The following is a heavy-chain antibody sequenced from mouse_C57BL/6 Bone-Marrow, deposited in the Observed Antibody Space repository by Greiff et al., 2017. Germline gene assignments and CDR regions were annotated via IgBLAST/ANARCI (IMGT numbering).Heavy chain of an antibody. CDR2: ISSGGDYI. Sequence: EVQGVESGEGLVKPGGSLKLSCAASGFTFSSYAMSWVRQTPEKRLEWVAYISSGGDYIYYADTVKGRFTISRDNARNTLYLQMSSLKSEDTAMYYCTRDGCDFPHYYAMDYWGQGTSGTVSS. CDR1: GFTFSSYA. J-gene: IGHJ4*01. CDR3: TRDGCDFPHYYAMDY. D-gene: IGHD2-4*01. V-gene: IGHV5-9-1*02.